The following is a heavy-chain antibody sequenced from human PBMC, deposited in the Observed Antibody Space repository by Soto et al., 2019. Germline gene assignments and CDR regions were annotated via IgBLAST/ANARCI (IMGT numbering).Heavy chain of an antibody. J-gene: IGHJ6*02. CDR3: ARVVIYCSGGSCYCYGMDV. CDR2: MNPNNGNT. V-gene: IGHV1-8*01. Sequence: QVQLVQSGAEVKKPGASVKVSCKASGYTFTNYDINWVRQATGQGLEWMGWMNPNNGNTGYAQKFQGRVTMTRNTSISTAYMELSSLISEDTAVYYCARVVIYCSGGSCYCYGMDVWGQGTTVTVSS. D-gene: IGHD2-15*01. CDR1: GYTFTNYD.